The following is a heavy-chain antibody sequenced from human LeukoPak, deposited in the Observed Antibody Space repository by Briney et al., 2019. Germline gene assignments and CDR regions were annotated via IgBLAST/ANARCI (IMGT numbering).Heavy chain of an antibody. V-gene: IGHV4-39*07. Sequence: SETLSLTCTVSGGSISSSSYYWGWIRQPPGKGLEWIGSIYYSGSTYYNPSLKSRVTISLDTSKNQFSLKLSSVTAADTAVYYCARDQVGYSSGWYGSAADYWGQGTLVTVSS. D-gene: IGHD6-19*01. CDR1: GGSISSSSYY. CDR3: ARDQVGYSSGWYGSAADY. J-gene: IGHJ4*02. CDR2: IYYSGST.